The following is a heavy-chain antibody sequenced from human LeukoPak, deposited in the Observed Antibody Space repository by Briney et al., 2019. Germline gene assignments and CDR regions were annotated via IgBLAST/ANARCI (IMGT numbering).Heavy chain of an antibody. V-gene: IGHV1-2*02. CDR2: INPNSGGT. D-gene: IGHD3-22*01. Sequence: ASVKVSCKASGYTFTGYYMHWVRQAPGQGLEWMGWINPNSGGTNYAQKFQGGITMTRDTSISTAYMELSRLRSDDTAVYYCARDLQSWWDDDSSGYQGYWGQGTLVTVSS. J-gene: IGHJ4*02. CDR1: GYTFTGYY. CDR3: ARDLQSWWDDDSSGYQGY.